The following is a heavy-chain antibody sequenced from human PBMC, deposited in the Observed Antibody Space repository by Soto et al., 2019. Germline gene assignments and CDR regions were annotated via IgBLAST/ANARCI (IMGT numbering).Heavy chain of an antibody. CDR1: GYTFTSYA. V-gene: IGHV1-3*01. D-gene: IGHD3-3*01. CDR2: INAGNGNT. J-gene: IGHJ4*02. CDR3: ARGTPNLYDFWSGYRNEYFDY. Sequence: ASVKVSCKASGYTFTSYAMHWVRQAPGQRLEWMGWINAGNGNTKYSQKFQGRVTITRDTSASTAYMELTAADTAVYYCARGTPNLYDFWSGYRNEYFDYWGQGTLVTVSS.